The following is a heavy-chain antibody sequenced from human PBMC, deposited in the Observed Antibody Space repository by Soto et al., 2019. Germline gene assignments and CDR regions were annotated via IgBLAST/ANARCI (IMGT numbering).Heavy chain of an antibody. CDR2: VSGSGEHT. D-gene: IGHD2-8*01. V-gene: IGHV3-23*01. Sequence: GGSLRLSCAASGFTFQDHAMSWVRQAPGKGLEWLSVVSGSGEHTYYAASVKGRFTISRDNSKKIIYLEMNSLRVEDTALYYCARDRMLYATDYFYPMDLWGQGTTVTVSS. CDR3: ARDRMLYATDYFYPMDL. CDR1: GFTFQDHA. J-gene: IGHJ6*02.